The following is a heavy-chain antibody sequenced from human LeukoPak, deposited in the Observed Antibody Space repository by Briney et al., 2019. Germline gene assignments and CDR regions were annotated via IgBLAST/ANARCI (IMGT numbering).Heavy chain of an antibody. Sequence: ASVKVSCKVSGYTLTELSMHWVRQAPGKGLEWMGGFDPEDGETIYAQKFQGRVTVTRNTSTSTVHMELSGLRSEDTAVYYCARDQEGFDYWGQGTLVTVSS. CDR2: FDPEDGET. V-gene: IGHV1-24*01. CDR3: ARDQEGFDY. J-gene: IGHJ4*02. CDR1: GYTLTELS.